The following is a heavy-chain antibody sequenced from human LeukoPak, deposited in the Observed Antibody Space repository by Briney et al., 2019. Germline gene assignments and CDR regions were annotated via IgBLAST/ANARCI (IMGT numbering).Heavy chain of an antibody. CDR3: ARDGHYDILTGYFQD. CDR1: GFTFSSYS. V-gene: IGHV3-48*04. Sequence: GGSLRLTCAASGFTFSSYSMNWVRQAPGKGLEWVSYISSSSSTIYYADSVKGRFTISRDNAKNSLYLQMNSLRAEDTAVYYCARDGHYDILTGYFQDWGQGTLVTVSS. D-gene: IGHD3-9*01. J-gene: IGHJ1*01. CDR2: ISSSSSTI.